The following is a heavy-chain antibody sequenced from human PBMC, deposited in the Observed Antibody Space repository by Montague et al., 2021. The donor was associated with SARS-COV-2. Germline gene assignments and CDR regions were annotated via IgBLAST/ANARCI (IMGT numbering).Heavy chain of an antibody. CDR3: ARGRPAQGSFRHFDSISSGARDI. J-gene: IGHJ3*02. CDR2: INQGGAP. Sequence: SETLSLTCAVSRGSFSNYYWTWIRQSPGKGLEWIGEINQGGAPNYTPSXXSRVTISLDTSKKQISLKLNSVTVADTAVFFCARGRPAQGSFRHFDSISSGARDIWAQGSLVIVSS. CDR1: RGSFSNYY. V-gene: IGHV4-34*01. D-gene: IGHD3-9*01.